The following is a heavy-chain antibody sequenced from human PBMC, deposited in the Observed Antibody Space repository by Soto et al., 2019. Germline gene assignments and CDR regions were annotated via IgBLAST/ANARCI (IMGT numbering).Heavy chain of an antibody. Sequence: PGESLKISCKGSGYSFTSYWIGWVRQMPGKGLEWTGIIYPGDSDTRYSPSFQGQVTISADKSISTAYLQWSSLKASDTAMYYCARHLSQYYYYYGMDVWGQGTTVTVSS. CDR3: ARHLSQYYYYYGMDV. CDR1: GYSFTSYW. J-gene: IGHJ6*02. CDR2: IYPGDSDT. V-gene: IGHV5-51*01.